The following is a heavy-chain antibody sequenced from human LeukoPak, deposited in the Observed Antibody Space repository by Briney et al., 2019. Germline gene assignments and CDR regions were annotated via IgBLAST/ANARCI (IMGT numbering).Heavy chain of an antibody. D-gene: IGHD4-23*01. Sequence: SVKVSCKASGGTFSSYAISWVRQAPGQGLEWMGRIIPIFGTADYAQKFQGRVTITTDESTSTAYMELSSLRSEDTAVYYCASAGVNDYGGKSLAFDIWGQGTMVTVSS. V-gene: IGHV1-69*05. CDR1: GGTFSSYA. CDR2: IIPIFGTA. J-gene: IGHJ3*02. CDR3: ASAGVNDYGGKSLAFDI.